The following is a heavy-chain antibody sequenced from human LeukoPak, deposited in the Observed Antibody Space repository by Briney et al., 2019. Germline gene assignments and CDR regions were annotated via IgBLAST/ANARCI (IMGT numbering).Heavy chain of an antibody. CDR3: ARDVGARGIVGATPDY. V-gene: IGHV1-24*01. CDR1: GYTLTELS. Sequence: ASVKVSCKVSGYTLTELSMHWVRQAPGKGLEWMGGFDPEDGETIYAQKFQGRVTMTEDTSTDTAYMELSSLRSEDTAVYYCARDVGARGIVGATPDYWGQGTLVTVSS. CDR2: FDPEDGET. J-gene: IGHJ4*02. D-gene: IGHD1-26*01.